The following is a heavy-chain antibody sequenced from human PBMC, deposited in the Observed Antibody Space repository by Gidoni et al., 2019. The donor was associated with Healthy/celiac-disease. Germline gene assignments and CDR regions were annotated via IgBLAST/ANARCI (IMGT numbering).Heavy chain of an antibody. D-gene: IGHD3-10*01. CDR2: IYYSGST. CDR1: GGSISSSSYY. V-gene: IGHV4-39*07. J-gene: IGHJ5*02. CDR3: ASGWFGSNWFDP. Sequence: QLQLQESGPGLVKPSETLSLTCTVSGGSISSSSYYWGWIRQPPGKGLEWIGSIYYSGSTYYNPSLKSRVTISVDTSKNQFSLKLSSVTAADTAVYYCASGWFGSNWFDPWGQGTLVTVSS.